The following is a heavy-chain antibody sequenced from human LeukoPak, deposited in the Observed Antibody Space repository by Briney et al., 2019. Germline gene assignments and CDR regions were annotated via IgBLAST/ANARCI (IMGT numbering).Heavy chain of an antibody. V-gene: IGHV1-2*02. Sequence: ASAKVSCKASGYIFTGYYIHWVRQAPGQGLEWMGWINPNNGGTNYAQKLQGRVTITRDTSIYTAYLDLSRLRSDDTAVYYCARGGSWYSSGYPAVYWGQGTLVTVSS. CDR3: ARGGSWYSSGYPAVY. CDR1: GYIFTGYY. D-gene: IGHD5-18*01. J-gene: IGHJ4*02. CDR2: INPNNGGT.